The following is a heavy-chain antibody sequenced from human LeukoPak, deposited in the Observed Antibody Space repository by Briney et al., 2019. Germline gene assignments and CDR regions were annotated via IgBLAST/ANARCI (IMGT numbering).Heavy chain of an antibody. J-gene: IGHJ4*02. CDR1: GFTFSSYG. D-gene: IGHD4-23*01. CDR2: IRYDGSNK. V-gene: IGHV3-30*02. Sequence: GGSLRLSCAASGFTFSSYGMHWVRQAPGKGLEWVAFIRYDGSNKYYADSVKGRFTISRDNAKNSLYLHMNSPRAEDTAVYYCARDYGGSSPFDYWGQGTLVTVSS. CDR3: ARDYGGSSPFDY.